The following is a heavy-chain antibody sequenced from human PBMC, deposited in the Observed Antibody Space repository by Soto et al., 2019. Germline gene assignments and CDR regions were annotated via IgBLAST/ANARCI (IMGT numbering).Heavy chain of an antibody. Sequence: GESLKISCKGSGYSFTSYWIGWVRQMPGKGLEWMGIIYPGDSDTRYSPSFQGQVTISADKSISTAYLQWSSLEASDTAMYYCAREAVAGYYYYYGMDVWGQGTTVTVSS. J-gene: IGHJ6*02. D-gene: IGHD6-19*01. CDR3: AREAVAGYYYYYGMDV. CDR2: IYPGDSDT. V-gene: IGHV5-51*01. CDR1: GYSFTSYW.